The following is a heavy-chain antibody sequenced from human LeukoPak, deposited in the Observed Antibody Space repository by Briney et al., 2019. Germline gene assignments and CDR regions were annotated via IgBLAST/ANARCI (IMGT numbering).Heavy chain of an antibody. CDR2: IDDSGSA. CDR3: ASALTWIQLPYDY. CDR1: GASISGYY. D-gene: IGHD5-18*01. Sequence: SETLSLTCTVSGASISGYYWSWIRQPPGKGLEWIGFIDDSGSANYNPSLKSRVTISGDTSKSQFYLKLRFVTAADTAMYYCASALTWIQLPYDYWGQGTLVTVSS. V-gene: IGHV4-59*01. J-gene: IGHJ4*02.